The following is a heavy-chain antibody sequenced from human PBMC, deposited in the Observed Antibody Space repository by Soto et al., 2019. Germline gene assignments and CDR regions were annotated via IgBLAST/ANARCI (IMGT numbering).Heavy chain of an antibody. V-gene: IGHV3-21*01. CDR1: VFSFRSYN. D-gene: IGHD3-3*01. J-gene: IGHJ4*02. CDR3: ARDRAGGYDGVDF. CDR2: ITTGRGNT. Sequence: PGGSLRLSCAASVFSFRSYNMNWVRQAPGKGLEWVSSITTGRGNTYYAESVKGRFIISRDNAKDSVFLQMNSLRGEETAVYYCARDRAGGYDGVDFWGQGALVTVSS.